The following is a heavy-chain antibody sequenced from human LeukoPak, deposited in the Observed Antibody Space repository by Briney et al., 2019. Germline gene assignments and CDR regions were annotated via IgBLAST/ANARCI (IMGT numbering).Heavy chain of an antibody. CDR1: GGTFSSCA. D-gene: IGHD6-19*01. V-gene: IGHV1-69*06. CDR2: IIPIFGTA. Sequence: SVKVSCKASGGTFSSCAISWVRQAPGQGLEWMGGIIPIFGTANYAQKFQGRVTITADKSTSTAYMELSSLRSEDTAVYYCARHLSSGWLFDYWGQGTLVTVSS. CDR3: ARHLSSGWLFDY. J-gene: IGHJ4*02.